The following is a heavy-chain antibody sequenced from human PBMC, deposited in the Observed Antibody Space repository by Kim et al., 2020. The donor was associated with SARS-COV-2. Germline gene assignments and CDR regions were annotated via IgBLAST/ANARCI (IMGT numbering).Heavy chain of an antibody. J-gene: IGHJ4*02. CDR3: ARRRGYSYGYDY. Sequence: SETLSLTCTVSGGSISSSSYYWGWIRQPPGKGLEWIGSIYYSGSTYYNPSLKSRVTISVDTSKNQFSLKLSSVTAADTAVYYCARRRGYSYGYDYWGQGTLVTVSS. V-gene: IGHV4-39*01. D-gene: IGHD5-18*01. CDR1: GGSISSSSYY. CDR2: IYYSGST.